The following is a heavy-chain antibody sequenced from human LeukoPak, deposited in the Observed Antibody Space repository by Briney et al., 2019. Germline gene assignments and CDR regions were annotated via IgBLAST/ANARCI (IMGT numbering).Heavy chain of an antibody. CDR1: GFYFGDYT. CDR3: SKDVIGSGWYYFDY. D-gene: IGHD6-19*01. Sequence: PGGSLILSCTASGFYFGDYTMSWVRQAPGKGLEWVGFIRSKTYGGTTEYAASVKGRFIISRDDSKSIAYLQMNNLKIEDTAVYYCSKDVIGSGWYYFDYWGQGTLVTVSS. CDR2: IRSKTYGGTT. V-gene: IGHV3-49*04. J-gene: IGHJ4*02.